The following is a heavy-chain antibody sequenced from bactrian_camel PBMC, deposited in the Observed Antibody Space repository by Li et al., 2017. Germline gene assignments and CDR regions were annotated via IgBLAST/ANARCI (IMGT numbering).Heavy chain of an antibody. CDR3: VTQGYAYDDWCRPEYNR. Sequence: VQLVESGGGSVQAGGSLKLSCVASGYNYDRNCLGWFRQAPGKEREMVAAHDTDSTTMYSDSVKDRFTVTRDNAKKTLYLQMNNVKPEDTAMYYCVTQGYAYDDWCRPEYNRWGQGTQVTVS. V-gene: IGHV3S55*01. CDR1: GYNYDRNC. D-gene: IGHD3*01. J-gene: IGHJ4*01. CDR2: HDTDSTT.